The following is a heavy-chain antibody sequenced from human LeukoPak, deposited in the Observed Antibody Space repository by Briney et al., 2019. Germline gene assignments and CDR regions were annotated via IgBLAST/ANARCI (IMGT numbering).Heavy chain of an antibody. V-gene: IGHV4-59*01. CDR1: GGSISGYY. D-gene: IGHD4-17*01. Sequence: SETLSLTCTVSGGSISGYYWSWIRQPPRKGLEWIGYISYNGNTNYNPSLKSRVTISVDTSKNQFSLKLSSVTAADTAVYYCARGASRGVTTLDYWGQGTLVTVSS. CDR3: ARGASRGVTTLDY. J-gene: IGHJ4*02. CDR2: ISYNGNT.